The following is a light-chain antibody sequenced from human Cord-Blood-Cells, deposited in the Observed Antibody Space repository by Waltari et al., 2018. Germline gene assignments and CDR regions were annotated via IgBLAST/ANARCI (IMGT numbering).Light chain of an antibody. CDR3: QQYNSYSWK. J-gene: IGKJ1*01. V-gene: IGKV1-5*03. CDR2: KAS. Sequence: DIQMTQSPSTLSASVGHRVTITCRASQSISSWLAWYQQKPWKAPKLLIYKASSLESGVPSAFSGSGSGTEFTLTISSLQTDDFATYYCQQYNSYSWKFDQGTTVEIK. CDR1: QSISSW.